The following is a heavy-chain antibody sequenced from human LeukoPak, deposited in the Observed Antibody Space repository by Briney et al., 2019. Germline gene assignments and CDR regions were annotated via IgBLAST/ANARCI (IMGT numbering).Heavy chain of an antibody. J-gene: IGHJ4*02. CDR1: GFTFSSYG. CDR2: ISYDGSNK. V-gene: IGHV3-30*18. D-gene: IGHD5-18*01. CDR3: AKDLTPTAMGIDY. Sequence: PGGSLRLSCAASGFTFSSYGMHWVRQAPGKGLEWVAVISYDGSNKYYADSVKGRFTISRDNSKNTLYLQMNSLRAEDTAVYYCAKDLTPTAMGIDYWGQGTLVTVSS.